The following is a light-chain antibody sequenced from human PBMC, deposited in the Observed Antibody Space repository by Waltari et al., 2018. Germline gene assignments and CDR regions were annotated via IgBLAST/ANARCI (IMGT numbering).Light chain of an antibody. CDR3: GTWDSSLSAVV. V-gene: IGLV1-51*01. J-gene: IGLJ2*01. CDR2: DNN. CDR1: RSNIRNHY. Sequence: QSVLTQPPSVSAAPGQKVTIPRPGSRSNIRNHYVSWYQQLPGTAPKLLIYDNNKRPSGIPDRFSGSKSGTSATLGITGLQTGDEADYYCGTWDSSLSAVVFGGGTKLTVL.